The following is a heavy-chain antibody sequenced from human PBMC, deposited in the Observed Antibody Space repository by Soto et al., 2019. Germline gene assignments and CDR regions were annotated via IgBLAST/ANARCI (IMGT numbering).Heavy chain of an antibody. CDR3: ARKWVYGDPPFDY. V-gene: IGHV1-2*02. CDR2: INPNSGGT. CDR1: GYTFTGYY. J-gene: IGHJ4*02. D-gene: IGHD4-17*01. Sequence: QVQLVQSGAEVKKPGASVKVSCKASGYTFTGYYMHWVRQAPGQGLEWMGWINPNSGGTNYAQKFQGRVTRTRYTSISTANMELSRLRSDDTAVYYWARKWVYGDPPFDYWGQGTLVTVSS.